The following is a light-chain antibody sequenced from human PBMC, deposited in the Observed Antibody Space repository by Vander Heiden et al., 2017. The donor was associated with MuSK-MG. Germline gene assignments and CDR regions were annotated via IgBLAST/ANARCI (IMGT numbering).Light chain of an antibody. Sequence: QSALTQPPSASGAPGHSATISCTRTSSDIGDYNYGSSYQQHPGKAPKLVIYEVSKRPSGVPDRFSGSKSGNTASLTVSGLQAEDEADYYCSSYTGTNNLGVFGTGTKVTVL. J-gene: IGLJ1*01. CDR2: EVS. CDR1: SSDIGDYNY. V-gene: IGLV2-8*01. CDR3: SSYTGTNNLGV.